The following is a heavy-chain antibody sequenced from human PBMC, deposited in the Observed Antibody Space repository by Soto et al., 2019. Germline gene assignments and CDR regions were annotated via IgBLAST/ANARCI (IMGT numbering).Heavy chain of an antibody. V-gene: IGHV3-30-3*01. J-gene: IGHJ4*02. CDR3: AREDNGVHGGGYFDC. D-gene: IGHD2-8*01. CDR1: GFTFSSYA. Sequence: QVQLVESGGGVVQPGRSLRLSCAASGFTFSSYAMHWVRQAPGKGLEWVAVISYDGSNKYYADSVKGRFTISRDNSKNTLYLQMNSLRAEDTAVYYCAREDNGVHGGGYFDCWGQGTLVTVSS. CDR2: ISYDGSNK.